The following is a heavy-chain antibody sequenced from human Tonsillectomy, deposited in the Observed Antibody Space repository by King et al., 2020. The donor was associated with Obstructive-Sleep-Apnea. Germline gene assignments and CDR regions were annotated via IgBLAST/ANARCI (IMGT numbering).Heavy chain of an antibody. D-gene: IGHD3-10*01. CDR3: AKLWFGAPPAFDI. J-gene: IGHJ3*02. V-gene: IGHV3-30*18. CDR2: ISYDGSNK. Sequence: VQLVESGGGVVQPGRSLRLSCAASGFTFSSYGMHWVRQAPGKGLEWVAVISYDGSNKYYTDSLKGRFTISRDNSKNTLYLQMNSLRAEDTAVYYCAKLWFGAPPAFDIWGQGTMVTVSS. CDR1: GFTFSSYG.